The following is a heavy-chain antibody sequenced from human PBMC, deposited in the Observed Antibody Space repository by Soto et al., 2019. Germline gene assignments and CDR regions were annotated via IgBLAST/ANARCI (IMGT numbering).Heavy chain of an antibody. Sequence: GSLRLPCSPSPFTFCSCTINYVCQAPGHSQEWVSAISGRGSNPYYSDSVKGLFTISRDNSRNTLYLHMNSLRSADTALYYWARGASMPIRDGFEQWGKGTLV. V-gene: IGHV3-23*01. CDR1: PFTFCSCT. CDR2: ISGRGSNP. D-gene: IGHD2-2*01. J-gene: IGHJ4*02. CDR3: ARGASMPIRDGFEQ.